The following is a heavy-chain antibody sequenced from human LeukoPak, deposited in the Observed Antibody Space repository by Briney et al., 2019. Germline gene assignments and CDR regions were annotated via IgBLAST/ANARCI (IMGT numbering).Heavy chain of an antibody. D-gene: IGHD4-17*01. CDR2: IYYSGST. CDR3: ARVRSRNFDY. V-gene: IGHV4-31*03. Sequence: SETLSLTCTVSGGSISSGGYYWSWIRQHPGKGLEWIGYIYYSGSTYYNPSLKSRVTISVDTSKNQFSLKLSAVTAADTAVYYCARVRSRNFDYWGRGTLVTASS. J-gene: IGHJ4*02. CDR1: GGSISSGGYY.